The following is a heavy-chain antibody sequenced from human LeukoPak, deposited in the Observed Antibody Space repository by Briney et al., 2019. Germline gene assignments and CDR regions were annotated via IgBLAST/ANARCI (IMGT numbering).Heavy chain of an antibody. Sequence: GGSLRLSCTVSGFTVSSNSWSWVRQAPGKGLEWVSFIYSGGNTHYSDSVKGRFTISRDNSKNTLYLQMNSRRAENTAIYYCARRAGEYSHPYDYWGQGTLVTVSS. J-gene: IGHJ4*02. D-gene: IGHD2-15*01. CDR3: ARRAGEYSHPYDY. CDR1: GFTVSSNS. CDR2: IYSGGNT. V-gene: IGHV3-53*01.